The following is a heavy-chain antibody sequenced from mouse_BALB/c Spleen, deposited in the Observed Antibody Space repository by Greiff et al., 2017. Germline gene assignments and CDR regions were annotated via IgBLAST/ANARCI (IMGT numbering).Heavy chain of an antibody. V-gene: IGHV1-67*01. CDR1: GYTFTDYA. Sequence: QVQLQQSGPELVRPGVSVKISCKGSGYTFTDYAMHWVKQSHAKSLEWIGVISTYYGNTTYNQKFKGKATMTVDKSSSTAYMELARLTTEDSAIYYCERRDDGSFAYWGQGTLVTVSA. D-gene: IGHD2-3*01. CDR3: ERRDDGSFAY. CDR2: ISTYYGNT. J-gene: IGHJ3*01.